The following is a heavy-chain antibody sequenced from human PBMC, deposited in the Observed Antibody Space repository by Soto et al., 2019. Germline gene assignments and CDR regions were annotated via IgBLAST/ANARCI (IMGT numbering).Heavy chain of an antibody. J-gene: IGHJ4*02. CDR2: INHSGST. V-gene: IGHV4-34*01. CDR1: GGSFSGYY. D-gene: IGHD3-10*01. Sequence: SETLSLTCAVYGGSFSGYYWSWIRQPPGKGLEWIGEINHSGSTNYNPSLKSRVTISVDTSKNQFSLKLSSVTAADTAVYYCARGIMVRGVIGPYYFDYWGQGTLVTVSS. CDR3: ARGIMVRGVIGPYYFDY.